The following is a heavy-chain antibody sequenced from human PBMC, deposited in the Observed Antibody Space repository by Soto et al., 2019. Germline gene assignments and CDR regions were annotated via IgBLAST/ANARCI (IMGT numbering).Heavy chain of an antibody. CDR3: AKDERYSTSWRFEY. CDR1: GFTFDDYT. CDR2: ISWDGGST. J-gene: IGHJ4*02. V-gene: IGHV3-43*01. D-gene: IGHD6-13*01. Sequence: EVQLVDSGGVVVQRGESLRLSCAASGFTFDDYTMHWVRQAPGKGLEWVSFISWDGGSTYYSDSVKGRFTISRDNSKKSLYLQINSLRAEDTAMYYCAKDERYSTSWRFEYWGQGTQVTVSS.